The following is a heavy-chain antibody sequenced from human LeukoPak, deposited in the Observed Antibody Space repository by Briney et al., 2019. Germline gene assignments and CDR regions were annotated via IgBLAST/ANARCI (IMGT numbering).Heavy chain of an antibody. J-gene: IGHJ6*03. CDR2: IYTSGST. CDR1: GGSISSGSYY. V-gene: IGHV4-61*02. CDR3: ARDGVGATPRQYYYYYYYMDV. D-gene: IGHD1-26*01. Sequence: ASETLSLTCTISGGSISSGSYYWSWIQQPAGKGLEWIGRIYTSGSTNYNPSLKSRVTISVDTSKNQFSLKLSSVTAADTAVYYCARDGVGATPRQYYYYYYYMDVWGKGTTVTVSS.